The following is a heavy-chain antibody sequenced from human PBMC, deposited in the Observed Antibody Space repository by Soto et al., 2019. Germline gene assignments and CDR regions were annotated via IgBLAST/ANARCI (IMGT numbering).Heavy chain of an antibody. CDR2: TTGGAGLT. CDR3: AKVDRGSVARPTRLDP. CDR1: VFTLSSYA. Sequence: EVQLLESGGGLVQPGGSLRLFCTASVFTLSSYAKKWVRGAPGRGVEGVSATTGGAGLTYYADSVKGRFSVSSDSPGNTLYLQLNSLRPEDTAVYYCAKVDRGSVARPTRLDPWGQGTLVTVSS. D-gene: IGHD2-21*01. V-gene: IGHV3-23*01. J-gene: IGHJ5*02.